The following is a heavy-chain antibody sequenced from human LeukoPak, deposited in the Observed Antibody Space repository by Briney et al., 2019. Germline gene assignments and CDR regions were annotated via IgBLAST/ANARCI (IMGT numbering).Heavy chain of an antibody. CDR1: GFTFSSYA. Sequence: GGSLRLSCAASGFTFSSYAMSWVRQTPGKGLEWASAISGSGGSTYYADSVKGRFTISRDNSKNTLYLQMNSLRAEDTAVYYCAKEGLRSSAFDIWGQGTMVTVSS. CDR2: ISGSGGST. CDR3: AKEGLRSSAFDI. J-gene: IGHJ3*02. V-gene: IGHV3-23*01. D-gene: IGHD1-14*01.